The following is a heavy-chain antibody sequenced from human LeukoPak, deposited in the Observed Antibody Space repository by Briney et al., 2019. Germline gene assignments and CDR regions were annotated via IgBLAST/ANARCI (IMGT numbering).Heavy chain of an antibody. J-gene: IGHJ4*02. Sequence: SETLSLTCAVYGGSFSGYYWSWIRQPPGKGLEWIGEINHSGSPNYNPSLKSRVTISVHTSKNQFSLKLSSVTAADTAVYYCARGIVVVVTAIFDYWGQGTLVTVSS. V-gene: IGHV4-34*01. CDR1: GGSFSGYY. CDR2: INHSGSP. CDR3: ARGIVVVVTAIFDY. D-gene: IGHD2-15*01.